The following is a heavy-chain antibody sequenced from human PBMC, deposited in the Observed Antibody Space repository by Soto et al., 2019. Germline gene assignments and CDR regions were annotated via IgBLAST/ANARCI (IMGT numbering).Heavy chain of an antibody. D-gene: IGHD2-21*01. V-gene: IGHV4-31*03. CDR2: IYYSGST. J-gene: IGHJ4*02. CDR3: AIWKYSGGYDFFDY. CDR1: GGSISSGGYY. Sequence: PPQTLSLTCTVSGGSISSGGYYWSWIRQHPGKGLEWIGYIYYSGSTYYNPSLKSRVTISVDTSKNQFSLKLSSVTAADTAVYYCAIWKYSGGYDFFDYWGQGTLVTVSS.